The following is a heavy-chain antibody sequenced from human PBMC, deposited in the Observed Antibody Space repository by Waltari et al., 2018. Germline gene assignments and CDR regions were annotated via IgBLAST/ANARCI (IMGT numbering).Heavy chain of an antibody. CDR2: IYHSGST. J-gene: IGHJ4*02. CDR1: GYSISSGYY. Sequence: QVQLQESGPGLVKPSETLSLTCTVSGYSISSGYYWGWIRQPPGKGLEWIGSIYHSGSTYYNPSLKSRVTISVDTSKNQFSLKLSSVTAADTAVYYCARDPGVAAAGTGPNSPVLDYWGQGTLVTVSS. V-gene: IGHV4-38-2*02. D-gene: IGHD6-13*01. CDR3: ARDPGVAAAGTGPNSPVLDY.